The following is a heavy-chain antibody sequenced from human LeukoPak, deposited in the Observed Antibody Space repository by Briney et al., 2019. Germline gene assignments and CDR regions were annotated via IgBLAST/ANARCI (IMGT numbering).Heavy chain of an antibody. J-gene: IGHJ1*01. CDR1: GFTFSSYS. Sequence: QPGGSLRLSCTASGFTFSSYSMNWVRQAPGKGLQWVSYISSSSSSIYYADSVKGRFTISRDNAKNSLYLQMNILRAEDAAVYYCARDPIYTFDGPEYFQHWGQGTLVTVSS. V-gene: IGHV3-48*01. CDR2: ISSSSSSI. CDR3: ARDPIYTFDGPEYFQH. D-gene: IGHD2-2*02.